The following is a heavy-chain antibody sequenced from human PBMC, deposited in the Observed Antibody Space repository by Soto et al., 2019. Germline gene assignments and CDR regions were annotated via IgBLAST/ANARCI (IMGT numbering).Heavy chain of an antibody. CDR1: GYSFTSYW. Sequence: PGESLKISCKGSGYSFTSYWIGWVRQMPGKGLEWMGIIYPGDSDTRYSPSFQGQVTISADKSISTAYLQWSSLKASDTAMYYCASSGPASDFVGHAFDIWGQGTMVTVSS. D-gene: IGHD2-2*01. CDR3: ASSGPASDFVGHAFDI. V-gene: IGHV5-51*01. CDR2: IYPGDSDT. J-gene: IGHJ3*02.